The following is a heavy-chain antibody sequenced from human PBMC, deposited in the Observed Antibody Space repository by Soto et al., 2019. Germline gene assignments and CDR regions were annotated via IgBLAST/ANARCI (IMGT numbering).Heavy chain of an antibody. V-gene: IGHV3-11*05. CDR1: GFTFSDYY. CDR2: ISGSSEFT. Sequence: QVRLVESGGGLVKPGGSLRLSCAASGFTFSDYYMTWMRQAPGKGLEWVSFISGSSEFTNYADSVKGRFTISRDNAKNSLYLQMNSLRAEDTAVYFCARARLTSTVLTGYWGQGTLVTVSS. D-gene: IGHD3-16*01. J-gene: IGHJ4*02. CDR3: ARARLTSTVLTGY.